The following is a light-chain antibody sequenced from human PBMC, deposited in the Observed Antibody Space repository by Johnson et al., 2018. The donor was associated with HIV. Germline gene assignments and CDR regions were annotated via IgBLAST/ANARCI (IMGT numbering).Light chain of an antibody. CDR1: SSNIGNNY. CDR3: GTWDNSLSANV. CDR2: DNN. V-gene: IGLV1-51*01. Sequence: QSVLTQPPSVSAAPGQKVTISCSGSSSNIGNNYVSWYQQLPGTAPKLLIYDNNKRPSGITDRFSGSKSGTSATLGITGLQTGDEADYYCGTWDNSLSANVFGTGTKVTVL. J-gene: IGLJ1*01.